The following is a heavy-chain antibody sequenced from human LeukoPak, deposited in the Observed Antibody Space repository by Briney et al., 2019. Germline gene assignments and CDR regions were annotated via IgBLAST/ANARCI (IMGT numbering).Heavy chain of an antibody. CDR1: GGSISTFF. J-gene: IGHJ2*01. Sequence: PSETLSLTCTVSGGSISTFFWSWIRQPPGKGLEWIGYIYYSGSTNYKPSLKSRVTISVDTSKNQFSLKLSSVTAADTAVYYCARGPQGGSRFPHLWGRGTLVTVSS. D-gene: IGHD3-16*01. V-gene: IGHV4-59*01. CDR2: IYYSGST. CDR3: ARGPQGGSRFPHL.